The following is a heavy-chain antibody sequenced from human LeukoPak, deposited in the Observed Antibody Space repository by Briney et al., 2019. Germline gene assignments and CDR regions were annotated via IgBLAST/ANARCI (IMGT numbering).Heavy chain of an antibody. CDR2: ISYDGSNK. J-gene: IGHJ4*02. Sequence: GGSLRLSCAASGFTFSSYAMHWVRQAPGKGLEWVAVISYDGSNKYYADSVKGRFTISRDNSKNTLYLQMNSLRAEDTAVYYCARDHFTRTMVRGVIKYWGQGTLVTVSS. V-gene: IGHV3-30-3*01. D-gene: IGHD3-10*01. CDR3: ARDHFTRTMVRGVIKY. CDR1: GFTFSSYA.